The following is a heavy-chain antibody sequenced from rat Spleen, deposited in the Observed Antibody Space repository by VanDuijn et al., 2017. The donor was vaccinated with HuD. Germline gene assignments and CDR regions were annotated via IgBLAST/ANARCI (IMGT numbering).Heavy chain of an antibody. Sequence: EVQLVESGGGLVQPGRSLKLSCAASGFTFSYYYMAWVRQAPTKGLEWVASITNSGGSSYYRDSVKGRFTISRDNAKSTLYLQMNSLRSEDTATYYCARRGGPYWYFDFWGPGTMVTVSS. CDR2: ITNSGGSS. CDR3: ARRGGPYWYFDF. CDR1: GFTFSYYY. D-gene: IGHD4-3*01. J-gene: IGHJ1*01. V-gene: IGHV5S23*01.